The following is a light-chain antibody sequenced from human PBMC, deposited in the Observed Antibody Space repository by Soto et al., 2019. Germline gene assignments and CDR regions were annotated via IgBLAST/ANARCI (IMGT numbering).Light chain of an antibody. CDR3: SSFSSGTTLFV. V-gene: IGLV2-14*01. CDR2: EVN. Sequence: QSVLTQPASVSGSPGQSITISCTGANSDIGDWNYVSWYQQYPGKAPKVIIYEVNYRPSGVSYRFSGSKPGNTASLTISGLQAEDEADYYCSSFSSGTTLFVFGGGTKVTVL. J-gene: IGLJ1*01. CDR1: NSDIGDWNY.